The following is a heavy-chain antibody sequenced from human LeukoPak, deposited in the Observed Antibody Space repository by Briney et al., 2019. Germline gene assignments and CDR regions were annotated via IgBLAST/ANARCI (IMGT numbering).Heavy chain of an antibody. J-gene: IGHJ2*01. CDR2: ISHNGSSK. CDR1: GFTFSDHY. CDR3: ARGRSPDYWYFNL. V-gene: IGHV3-30-3*01. Sequence: GGSLRLSCAASGFTFSDHYMHWVRQAPGKGLEWAALISHNGSSKYYADSVRGRFTISRDNSNTLYLEMNSLRPEDTAVFYCARGRSPDYWYFNLWGRGTPVTVSS.